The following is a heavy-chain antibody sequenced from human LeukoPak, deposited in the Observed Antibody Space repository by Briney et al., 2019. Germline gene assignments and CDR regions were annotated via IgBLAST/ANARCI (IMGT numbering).Heavy chain of an antibody. J-gene: IGHJ6*04. CDR2: INQSGST. CDR1: GGSFSGYY. Sequence: SETQSLTCAVYGGSFSGYYWSWIRQPPTKGREWCGEINQSGSTNYNPYLKSRVTISVDTSKTQFSLMLSSVPAADTAVYYCARTPHIVVVVAATPYYYGMDVWGKGTTVTVSS. CDR3: ARTPHIVVVVAATPYYYGMDV. D-gene: IGHD2-15*01. V-gene: IGHV4-34*01.